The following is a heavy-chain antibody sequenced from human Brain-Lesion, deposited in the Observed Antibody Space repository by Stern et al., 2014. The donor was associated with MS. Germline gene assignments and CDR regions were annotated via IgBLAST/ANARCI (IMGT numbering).Heavy chain of an antibody. D-gene: IGHD3-16*02. CDR3: AKGVWGSYLNAFDM. J-gene: IGHJ3*02. CDR1: GFRFSGYA. CDR2: ISGSGGST. Sequence: EVQLVESGGGFVQPGGSLRLSCAASGFRFSGYAMSLVRQTPGKGLDWVSGISGSGGSTYYADSVKGRFTISRDKSKNTLFLQMNSLRAEDTAVYYCAKGVWGSYLNAFDMWGQGTMVTVSS. V-gene: IGHV3-23*04.